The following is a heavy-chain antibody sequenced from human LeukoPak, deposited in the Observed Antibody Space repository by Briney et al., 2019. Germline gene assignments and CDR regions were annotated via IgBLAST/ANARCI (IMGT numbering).Heavy chain of an antibody. Sequence: GGSLRLSCAASGFTFSSYAMSWVRQAPGKGPEWVSAISGSGGSTYYADSVKGRFTISRDNSKNTLYLQMNSLRAEDTAVYYCAKGRLPATAIRQGVDYWGQGTLVTVSS. J-gene: IGHJ4*02. V-gene: IGHV3-23*01. CDR1: GFTFSSYA. CDR2: ISGSGGST. CDR3: AKGRLPATAIRQGVDY. D-gene: IGHD2-2*02.